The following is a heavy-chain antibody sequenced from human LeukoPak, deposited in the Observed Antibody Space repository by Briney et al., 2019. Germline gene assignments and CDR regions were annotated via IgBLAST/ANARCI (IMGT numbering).Heavy chain of an antibody. Sequence: SETLSLTCTVSGGSISSYYWSWIRQPPGKGLEWIGYVYHSGSTGSTNYNPSLKSRVTISVDTSKNQFSLKLSSVTAADTAVYYCATSSSSWYKEFDYWGQGTLVTVSS. CDR3: ATSSSSWYKEFDY. J-gene: IGHJ4*02. CDR1: GGSISSYY. D-gene: IGHD6-13*01. V-gene: IGHV4-59*01. CDR2: VYHSGSTGST.